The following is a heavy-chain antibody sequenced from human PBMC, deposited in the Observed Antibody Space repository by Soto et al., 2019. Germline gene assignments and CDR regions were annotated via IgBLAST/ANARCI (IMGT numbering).Heavy chain of an antibody. CDR1: GYTFTSYG. V-gene: IGHV1-18*01. CDR3: ARESDSRYYDSSGYYPHGLETSYGMDV. CDR2: ISAYSGNT. J-gene: IGHJ6*02. Sequence: VASVKVSCKASGYTFTSYGISWVRQAPGQGLEWMGWISAYSGNTNYAQKLQGRVTMTTDTSTSTAYMELRSLRSDDTAVYYCARESDSRYYDSSGYYPHGLETSYGMDVWGQGTTVTVSS. D-gene: IGHD3-22*01.